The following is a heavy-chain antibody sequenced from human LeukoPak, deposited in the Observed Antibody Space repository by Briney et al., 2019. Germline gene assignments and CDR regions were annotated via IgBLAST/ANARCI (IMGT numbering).Heavy chain of an antibody. Sequence: GGSLRLSCATSGFTFSSYWMTWVRQAPGKGLGWVAKIKQDGNEKCYVDSVKGRFTISRDNAKNSLYLQMNRLRSEDTAVYYCARDLGSGWFDPWGQGTLVTVSS. CDR2: IKQDGNEK. V-gene: IGHV3-7*01. CDR3: ARDLGSGWFDP. J-gene: IGHJ5*02. CDR1: GFTFSSYW. D-gene: IGHD2-2*03.